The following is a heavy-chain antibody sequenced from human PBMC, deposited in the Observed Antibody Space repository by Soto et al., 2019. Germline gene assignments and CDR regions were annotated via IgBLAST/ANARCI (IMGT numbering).Heavy chain of an antibody. J-gene: IGHJ4*02. V-gene: IGHV4-34*01. CDR2: INHTGST. CDR3: ARHGNVGYGDYRPYFDY. D-gene: IGHD4-17*01. CDR1: GGSFSGYY. Sequence: SETLSLTCAVYGGSFSGYYWSWIRQSPGKGLEWIGEINHTGSTNYRPSLKSRVSISVDTSKNQFSLKLSSVTAADTAVYYCARHGNVGYGDYRPYFDYWGQGTLVTVSS.